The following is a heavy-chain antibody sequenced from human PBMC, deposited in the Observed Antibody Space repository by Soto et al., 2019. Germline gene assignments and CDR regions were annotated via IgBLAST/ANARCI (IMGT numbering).Heavy chain of an antibody. CDR3: ARSPPGTVVVVYWYFDL. J-gene: IGHJ2*01. V-gene: IGHV4-39*01. CDR1: GGSISSSSYY. CDR2: ISCSGST. D-gene: IGHD3-22*01. Sequence: QLQLQESGPGLVKPSETLSLTCTVSGGSISSSSYYWGWIRQPPGKGPEWIGSISCSGSTYYNPSLKSRVTISVDTSKNQFSLKLSSVTAADTAVYYCARSPPGTVVVVYWYFDLWGRGTLVTVSS.